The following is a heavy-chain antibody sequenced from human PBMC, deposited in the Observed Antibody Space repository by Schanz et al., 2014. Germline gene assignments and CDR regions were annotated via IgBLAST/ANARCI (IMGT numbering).Heavy chain of an antibody. CDR1: GFTFSNHG. J-gene: IGHJ4*02. V-gene: IGHV3-33*01. CDR3: ARDHQWLARYYMDV. D-gene: IGHD6-19*01. CDR2: IWYDGSNE. Sequence: QVQLVESGGGVAQPGRSLRLSCAASGFTFSNHGMHWVRQAPGKGLEWVALIWYDGSNEYYADSVKGRFTISRDNPKKTLYLQMNSLRAEDTAVYYCARDHQWLARYYMDVWGQGSLXTVSS.